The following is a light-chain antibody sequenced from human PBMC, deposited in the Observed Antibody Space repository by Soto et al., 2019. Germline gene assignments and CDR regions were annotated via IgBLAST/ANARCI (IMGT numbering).Light chain of an antibody. CDR3: QQYYSTPLT. Sequence: DIVMTQSADSLAVSLGERATINCKSSQSVLYSSNNKNYLAGYQQKPGQPPKLLIYWASTRESGVPDRFSGSGSGPDFTLTISSLQAEDVVVYYCQQYYSTPLTFGGGTKVEIK. V-gene: IGKV4-1*01. CDR1: QSVLYSSNNKNY. J-gene: IGKJ4*01. CDR2: WAS.